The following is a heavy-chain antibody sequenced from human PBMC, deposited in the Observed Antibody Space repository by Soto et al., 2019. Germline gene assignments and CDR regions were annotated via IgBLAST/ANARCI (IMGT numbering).Heavy chain of an antibody. V-gene: IGHV3-74*01. CDR3: ASAVANTRTGLDI. CDR2: ISSDGSVA. J-gene: IGHJ3*02. CDR1: GFTFSNHW. Sequence: EVQLVESGGDLLQPGGSLRLSCAASGFTFSNHWIHWVRQAPGTGLVCFSRISSDGSVATYADSVKGRFTLSRDNAKNTLYLQMNSLRAEDTAVYYCASAVANTRTGLDIWGQGTMVTFSS. D-gene: IGHD3-9*01.